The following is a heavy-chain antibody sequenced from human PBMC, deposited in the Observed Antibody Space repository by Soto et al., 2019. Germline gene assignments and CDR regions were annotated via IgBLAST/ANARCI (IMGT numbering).Heavy chain of an antibody. V-gene: IGHV1-18*01. CDR2: ISAYNGNT. D-gene: IGHD3-22*01. Sequence: QVQLVQSGAEVKKPGASVKVSCKASGYTFTSYGISWVRQAPGQGLEWMGWISAYNGNTNYAQKFQVRVTMTTDTSTSTAYMELRSLRSDDTAVYYCAREPTMIVVIITGDAFDLWGQGTMVTVSS. CDR3: AREPTMIVVIITGDAFDL. CDR1: GYTFTSYG. J-gene: IGHJ3*01.